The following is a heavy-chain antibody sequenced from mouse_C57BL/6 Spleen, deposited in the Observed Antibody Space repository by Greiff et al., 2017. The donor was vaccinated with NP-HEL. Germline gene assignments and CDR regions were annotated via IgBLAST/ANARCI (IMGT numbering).Heavy chain of an antibody. Sequence: VQLQQSGPELVKPGASVKISCKASGYAFSSSCMNWVKQRPGKGLEWIGRIYPGDGDTNYNGKFKGQATLTADKSSSTAYMQLSSLTSEDSAVYFCARLDGYDWYFDVWGTGTTVTVSS. CDR3: ARLDGYDWYFDV. J-gene: IGHJ1*03. D-gene: IGHD2-3*01. V-gene: IGHV1-82*01. CDR1: GYAFSSSC. CDR2: IYPGDGDT.